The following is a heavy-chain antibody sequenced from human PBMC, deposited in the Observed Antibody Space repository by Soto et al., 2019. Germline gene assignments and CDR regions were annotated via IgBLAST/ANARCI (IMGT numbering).Heavy chain of an antibody. CDR3: ASSKYDVVAGSVWFDP. CDR2: IYYSGST. D-gene: IGHD2-21*01. CDR1: GGSISPFY. V-gene: IGHV4-59*12. Sequence: SETLSLNCPVSGGSISPFYCSGVRHPPGKGLEWIGYIYYSGSTNYNPSLKSRVTISVDTSKNQFSLRLNSVTAADTAVYFCASSKYDVVAGSVWFDPWGQGTLVTVSS. J-gene: IGHJ5*02.